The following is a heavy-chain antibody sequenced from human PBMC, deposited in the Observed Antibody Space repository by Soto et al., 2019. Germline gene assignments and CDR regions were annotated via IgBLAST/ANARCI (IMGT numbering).Heavy chain of an antibody. D-gene: IGHD3-10*01. V-gene: IGHV1-69*13. Sequence: SVKVSCKASGGTFSSYAISWVRQAPVQGLEWMGGIIPIFGTANYAQKFQGRVTITADESTSTAYMELSSLRSEDTAVYYCARGFAPTYYYGSGSYNPRDYWGQ. CDR1: GGTFSSYA. CDR3: ARGFAPTYYYGSGSYNPRDY. J-gene: IGHJ4*01. CDR2: IIPIFGTA.